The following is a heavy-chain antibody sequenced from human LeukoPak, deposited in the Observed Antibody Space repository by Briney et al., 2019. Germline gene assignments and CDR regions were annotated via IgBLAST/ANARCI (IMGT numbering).Heavy chain of an antibody. CDR2: ISGSGGST. V-gene: IGHV3-23*01. D-gene: IGHD2-15*01. J-gene: IGHJ4*02. Sequence: PGGSLRLSCAASGFTFSSYAMSGGRQAPGKGLEWVSAISGSGGSTYYADSVKGRFTISRDNSKYTLYLQMSSLRAEDTAVYYCAKDTQYCSGGSCYSPDYWGQGTLVTVSS. CDR1: GFTFSSYA. CDR3: AKDTQYCSGGSCYSPDY.